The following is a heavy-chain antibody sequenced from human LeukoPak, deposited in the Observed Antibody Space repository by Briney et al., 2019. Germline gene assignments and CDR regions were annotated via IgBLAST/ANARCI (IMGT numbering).Heavy chain of an antibody. CDR3: ARGGGSTIIVAFDI. CDR1: GFTFNTYT. D-gene: IGHD3-22*01. Sequence: GGSLRLSCAASGFTFNTYTMNWVRQAPGKGLEWVSYISGSSGIIDYADSVRGRFTISRDNAKNSLYLQMNSLRAEDTAVYYCARGGGSTIIVAFDIWGQGTVVTVSS. V-gene: IGHV3-48*01. CDR2: ISGSSGII. J-gene: IGHJ3*02.